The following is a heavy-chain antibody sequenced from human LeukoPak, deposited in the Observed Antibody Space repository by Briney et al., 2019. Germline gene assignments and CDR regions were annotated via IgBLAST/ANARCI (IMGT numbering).Heavy chain of an antibody. D-gene: IGHD6-19*01. J-gene: IGHJ6*02. CDR1: GGTFSSYA. CDR3: AAIAVPLYGMDV. CDR2: IIPILGIA. V-gene: IGHV1-69*04. Sequence: ASVKVSCKASGGTFSSYAISWVRQAPGQGLERMGRIIPILGIANYAQKFQGRVTITADKSTSTAYMELSSLRSEDTAVYYCAAIAVPLYGMDVWGQGTTVTVSS.